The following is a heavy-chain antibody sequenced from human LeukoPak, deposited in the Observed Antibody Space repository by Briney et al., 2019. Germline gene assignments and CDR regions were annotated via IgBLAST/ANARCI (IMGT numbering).Heavy chain of an antibody. D-gene: IGHD2-21*01. Sequence: SVKVSCKASGGTFSKAAISWVRQAPGQGLEWMGRSIPMIGIGSYAQHFQGRITVSADKSTNTAYMELTSLRSEDTAVYYCALTRYTNMWSDTSYFYMDVWGKGTPVIVSS. CDR1: GGTFSKAA. V-gene: IGHV1-69*10. J-gene: IGHJ6*03. CDR3: ALTRYTNMWSDTSYFYMDV. CDR2: SIPMIGIG.